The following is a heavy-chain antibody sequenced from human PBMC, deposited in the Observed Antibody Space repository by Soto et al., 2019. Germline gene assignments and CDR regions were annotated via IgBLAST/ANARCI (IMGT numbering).Heavy chain of an antibody. CDR3: ARERLPGVNVFTFYGMDL. Sequence: QEELVESGGGVVQPGRSLRLSCGASGFSFKSYAMHWVRQAPGRRLEWMAYLSYSGGTEKYGDSVRGRFTIFRDNSNNTLYLQMRGLRADVTALYSCARERLPGVNVFTFYGMDLWGQGTTVTVST. CDR1: GFSFKSYA. J-gene: IGHJ6*01. D-gene: IGHD7-27*01. CDR2: LSYSGGTE. V-gene: IGHV3-30-3*01.